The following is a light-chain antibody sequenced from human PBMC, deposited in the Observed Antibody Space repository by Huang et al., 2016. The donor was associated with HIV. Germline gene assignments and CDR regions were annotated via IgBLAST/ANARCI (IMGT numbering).Light chain of an antibody. CDR2: DTS. J-gene: IGKJ2*01. CDR3: QQPGS. CDR1: QSVGGY. Sequence: IVLTQSPATLALSPGERATRTCRSSQSVGGYLALYQHKPGQAHRLLIYDTSTRATGIPARFSGSGSETDFTLTISSLEPEDFAVYYCQQPGSFGQGTKVDIK. V-gene: IGKV3-11*01.